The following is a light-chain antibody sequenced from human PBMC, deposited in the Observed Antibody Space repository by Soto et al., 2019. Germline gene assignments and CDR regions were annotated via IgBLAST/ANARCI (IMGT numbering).Light chain of an antibody. J-gene: IGKJ1*01. V-gene: IGKV4-1*01. Sequence: DVVLTQSPDSLAVSLGERATINCKSSQSLLSRSNNKNFLAWYQQKPGQPPKLLIYWASTRGSGVPDRFSGSGSGTDFTLTISSLQAEDVAVYYCQQYYTTPRTFGPGTQVEIK. CDR3: QQYYTTPRT. CDR1: QSLLSRSNNKNF. CDR2: WAS.